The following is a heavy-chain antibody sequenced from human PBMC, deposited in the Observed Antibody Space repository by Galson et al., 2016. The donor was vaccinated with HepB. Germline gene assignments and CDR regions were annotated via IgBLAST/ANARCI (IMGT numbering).Heavy chain of an antibody. V-gene: IGHV3-30*18. J-gene: IGHJ5*02. CDR3: AKVAFGNYVATPENGLDP. CDR1: GFTFSNFA. CDR2: VSKDGGET. D-gene: IGHD3-10*02. Sequence: SLRLSCAASGFTFSNFAMHWVRQAPGQGLEWVAVVSKDGGETYYADSVNGRFTVSRDNSDNTLYLQMKSLRTEDTAVYYCAKVAFGNYVATPENGLDPWGQGTLVTVSS.